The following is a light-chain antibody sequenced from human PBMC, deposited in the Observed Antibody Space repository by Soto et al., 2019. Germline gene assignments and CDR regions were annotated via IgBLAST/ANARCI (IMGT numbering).Light chain of an antibody. CDR1: RSVNSY. Sequence: EIVLTQSPATLSLSPGERATLSCRASRSVNSYLAWYQQKPGQAPRLLISDASNRATGIPARFSGSGSGTEFTLTINSLQSEDSAVYYCQQHNQWPITFGQGTRLEIK. J-gene: IGKJ5*01. CDR2: DAS. V-gene: IGKV3-11*01. CDR3: QQHNQWPIT.